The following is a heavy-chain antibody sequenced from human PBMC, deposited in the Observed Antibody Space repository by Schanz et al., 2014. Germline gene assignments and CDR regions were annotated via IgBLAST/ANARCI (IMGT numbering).Heavy chain of an antibody. D-gene: IGHD5-12*01. CDR1: GYTFTSYS. CDR3: ARAFGGYDPAGALDY. Sequence: QVQLVQSGAEVKKPGASVKVSCKASGYTFTSYSMLWVRQAPGQGLEWMGMINPSGGSTTYAQKFQGRVTMTRDTSTSTVYMELSRLKSDDTAVYYCARAFGGYDPAGALDYWGQGTLXTVSS. V-gene: IGHV1-46*01. J-gene: IGHJ4*02. CDR2: INPSGGST.